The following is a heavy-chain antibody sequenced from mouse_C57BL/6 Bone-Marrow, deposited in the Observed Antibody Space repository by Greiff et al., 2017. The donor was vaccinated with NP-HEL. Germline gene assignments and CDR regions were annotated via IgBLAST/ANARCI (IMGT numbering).Heavy chain of an antibody. V-gene: IGHV1-50*01. D-gene: IGHD1-1*02. J-gene: IGHJ2*01. CDR1: GYTFTSYW. CDR2: IDPSDSYT. CDR3: ARWGGTERVAYFDY. Sequence: QVQLQQPGAELVKPGASVKLSCKASGYTFTSYWMQWVKQRPGQGLEWIGEIDPSDSYTNYNQKFKGKATLTVDTSSSTAYMQLSSLTSEDSAVYYCARWGGTERVAYFDYWGQGTTLTVSS.